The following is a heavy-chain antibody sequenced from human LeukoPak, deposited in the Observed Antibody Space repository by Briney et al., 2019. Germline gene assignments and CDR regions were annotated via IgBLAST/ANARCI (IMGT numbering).Heavy chain of an antibody. CDR1: GGSISSGGYS. CDR3: AREYYGDYVGYYYYYMDV. CDR2: IYHSGST. J-gene: IGHJ6*03. V-gene: IGHV4-30-4*07. D-gene: IGHD4-17*01. Sequence: PSETLSLTCAVSGGSISSGGYSWSWIRQPPGKGLEWIGYIYHSGSTYYNPSLKSRVTISIDTSKNQFSLKVSSVTAADTAVYYCAREYYGDYVGYYYYYMDVWGKGTTVTISS.